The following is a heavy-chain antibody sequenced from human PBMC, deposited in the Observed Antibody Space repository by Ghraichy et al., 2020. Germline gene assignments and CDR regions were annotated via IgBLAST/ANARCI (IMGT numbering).Heavy chain of an antibody. CDR2: INGGGGTI. D-gene: IGHD3-3*01. J-gene: IGHJ4*02. CDR3: VRDLSRFYVGIQPRGPYYFDY. CDR1: GFTFRSYS. V-gene: IGHV3-48*02. Sequence: GGSLRLSCAASGFTFRSYSMNWVRQAPGKGLEWVSYINGGGGTIYYADSVKGRFTISRDNAKNSLSLQMNSLRDEDTAVYYCVRDLSRFYVGIQPRGPYYFDYWGQGALVTVSS.